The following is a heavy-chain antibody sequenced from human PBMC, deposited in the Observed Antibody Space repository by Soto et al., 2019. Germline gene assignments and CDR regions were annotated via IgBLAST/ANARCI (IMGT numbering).Heavy chain of an antibody. CDR3: ATAVVYCSSTSCYIPYYYYMDV. D-gene: IGHD2-2*02. V-gene: IGHV1-24*01. Sequence: ASVKVSCKVSGYTLTELSMHWVRQAPGKGLEWMGGFDPEDGETIYAQKFQGRVTMTEDTSTDTAYMELSSLRSEDTAVYYCATAVVYCSSTSCYIPYYYYMDVWGKGTTVTVSS. CDR2: FDPEDGET. J-gene: IGHJ6*03. CDR1: GYTLTELS.